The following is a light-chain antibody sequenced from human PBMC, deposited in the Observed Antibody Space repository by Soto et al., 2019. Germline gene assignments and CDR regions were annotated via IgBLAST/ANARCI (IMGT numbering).Light chain of an antibody. J-gene: IGKJ4*01. CDR1: QSISSY. V-gene: IGKV1-39*01. CDR3: QQSYSTV. Sequence: DIPMTQSPSSLSASVGDRVTITCRASQSISSYLNRYQQKPGKAPKLLIYAASSLQSGVPSRFSGSGSGTDFTLTISSPQPEDFATYYCQQSYSTVFGGGTKVEIK. CDR2: AAS.